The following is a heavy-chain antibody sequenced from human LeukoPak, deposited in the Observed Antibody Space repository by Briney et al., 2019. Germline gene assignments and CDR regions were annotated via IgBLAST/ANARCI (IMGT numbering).Heavy chain of an antibody. D-gene: IGHD4-17*01. CDR2: ISGSGGNT. J-gene: IGHJ4*02. Sequence: GGSLRLSCAASGFTFNNYAMSWVRQAPGQGLEWVSTISGSGGNTHYADSVKGRFTISRDNSKNTLHVQMNSLRAEDTAVYYCAKGGPLYGDYDYWGQGTLVTVSS. CDR1: GFTFNNYA. CDR3: AKGGPLYGDYDY. V-gene: IGHV3-23*01.